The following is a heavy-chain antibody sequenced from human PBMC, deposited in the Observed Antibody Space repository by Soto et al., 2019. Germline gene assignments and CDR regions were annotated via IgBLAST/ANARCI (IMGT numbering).Heavy chain of an antibody. Sequence: GGSLRLSCAASGFTFSNNWIHWVRQAPGKGLVWVSGIKSDGSSTTYADSVKGRFTISRDSSKNTLYLQMNSLRAEDTAVYYFAKDRNIVSTLFPEYYFDYWGQGIQVTVSS. D-gene: IGHD5-12*01. V-gene: IGHV3-74*03. J-gene: IGHJ4*02. CDR1: GFTFSNNW. CDR3: AKDRNIVSTLFPEYYFDY. CDR2: IKSDGSST.